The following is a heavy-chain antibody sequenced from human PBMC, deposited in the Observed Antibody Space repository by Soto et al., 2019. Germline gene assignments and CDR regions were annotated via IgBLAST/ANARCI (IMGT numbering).Heavy chain of an antibody. CDR1: GYTFTTYY. D-gene: IGHD3-9*01. CDR2: INPSGGST. J-gene: IGHJ4*02. Sequence: QVQLVQSGAEVKKPGASVKVSCKAFGYTFTTYYIHWVRQAPGQGLEWMGIINPSGGSTTYAQSFQGRVTMTRXXSXSXXYMELSSLRSEDTAVYYCARSDFDWLSEARYYFDYWGQGTLITVSS. CDR3: ARSDFDWLSEARYYFDY. V-gene: IGHV1-46*01.